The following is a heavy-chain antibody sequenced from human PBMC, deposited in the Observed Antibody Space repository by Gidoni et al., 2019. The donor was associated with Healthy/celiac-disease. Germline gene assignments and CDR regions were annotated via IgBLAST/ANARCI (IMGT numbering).Heavy chain of an antibody. Sequence: QVQLQESGPGLVKPSQTLSLTCTVSVGSISSGGYSWRWIRQHPGKGLEWIGYIYYSGSTYYNPSLKSLVTISVDTSKNQFSLKLSSVTAADTAVYYCARDRRGYCSGGSCSNYGMDVWGQGTTVTVSS. D-gene: IGHD2-15*01. CDR2: IYYSGST. CDR1: VGSISSGGYS. V-gene: IGHV4-31*01. J-gene: IGHJ6*02. CDR3: ARDRRGYCSGGSCSNYGMDV.